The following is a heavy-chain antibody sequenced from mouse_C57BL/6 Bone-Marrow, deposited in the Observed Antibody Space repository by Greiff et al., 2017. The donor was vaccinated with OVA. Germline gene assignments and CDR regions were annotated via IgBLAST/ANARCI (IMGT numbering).Heavy chain of an antibody. CDR2: IWRGGST. CDR1: GFSLTSYG. J-gene: IGHJ1*03. V-gene: IGHV2-5*01. CDR3: AKNPYYYGSFHWYFDV. D-gene: IGHD1-1*01. Sequence: VQLQESGPGLVQPSQSLSITCTVSGFSLTSYGVHWVRQSPGKGLEWLGVIWRGGSTDYNAAFMSRLSITKDNSKSQVFFKMNSLQADDTAIYYCAKNPYYYGSFHWYFDVWGTGTTVTVSS.